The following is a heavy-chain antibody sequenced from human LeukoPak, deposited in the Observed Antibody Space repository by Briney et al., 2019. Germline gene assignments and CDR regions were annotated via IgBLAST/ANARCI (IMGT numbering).Heavy chain of an antibody. CDR3: ARGVRYGDYWELYGMDV. V-gene: IGHV3-21*01. J-gene: IGHJ6*02. Sequence: GGSLRLSCAASGFTFSSYSMNWVRQAPGKGLEWVSSISSSSSYIYYADSVKGRFTISRDNAKNSLYLQMNSLRAEDTAVYYCARGVRYGDYWELYGMDVWGQGTTVTVSS. CDR1: GFTFSSYS. CDR2: ISSSSSYI. D-gene: IGHD4-17*01.